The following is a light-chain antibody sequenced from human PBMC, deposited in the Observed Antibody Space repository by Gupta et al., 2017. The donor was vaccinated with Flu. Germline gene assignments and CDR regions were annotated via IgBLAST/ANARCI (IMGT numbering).Light chain of an antibody. J-gene: IGLJ2*01. CDR2: KDN. CDR3: QSADSSGTT. CDR1: ALPKQY. Sequence: SYEVTQPPSVSVSPGQTARITCSGDALPKQYAYWYQQKPGQAPVMVIYKDNERPPGIPERFSGSSSGTTVTLTIGGVQAEDEDDYYCQSADSSGTTFGGGTKLTVL. V-gene: IGLV3-25*03.